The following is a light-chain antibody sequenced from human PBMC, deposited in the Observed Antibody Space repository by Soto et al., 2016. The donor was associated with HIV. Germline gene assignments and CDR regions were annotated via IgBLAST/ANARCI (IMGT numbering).Light chain of an antibody. CDR2: EDF. CDR3: QLWYDGDHWV. V-gene: IGLV3-21*03. Sequence: SYVLTQPPSVSVAPGKTATITCGGDNVGSKSVQWYQQRPGQAPVLVVFEDFDRPSGIPERFSGAKSGNTATLTISGVEAGDEADYYCQLWYDGDHWVFGRRDQGSTVL. J-gene: IGLJ3*02. CDR1: NVGSKS.